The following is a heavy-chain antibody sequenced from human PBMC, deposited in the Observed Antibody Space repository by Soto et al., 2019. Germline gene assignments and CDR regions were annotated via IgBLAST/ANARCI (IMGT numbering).Heavy chain of an antibody. CDR3: ASGTLPMLRGVYSN. Sequence: EVQLVESGGGLVQPGGSLRLSCAASGFTFSNYWMSWVRQVPGKGLEWVANIKHDGSDKYYVGSVKGRFTISRDNAKNSLLRQMYRLRAEDTAVYYCASGTLPMLRGVYSNWGQGTLGTVSS. CDR1: GFTFSNYW. J-gene: IGHJ4*02. D-gene: IGHD3-10*01. CDR2: IKHDGSDK. V-gene: IGHV3-7*01.